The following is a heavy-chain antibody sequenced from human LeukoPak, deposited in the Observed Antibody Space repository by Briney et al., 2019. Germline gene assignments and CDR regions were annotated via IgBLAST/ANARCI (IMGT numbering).Heavy chain of an antibody. CDR3: STSRRGPFDY. CDR2: MNPNSGNT. Sequence: ASVKVSCKASGYTFHSYDINWVRQATGQGLEWMGWMNPNSGNTGYAQKFQGRVTMTRNTSISTAYMEPSSLRSDDTAVYYCSTSRRGPFDYWGQGTLVTVSS. V-gene: IGHV1-8*01. J-gene: IGHJ4*02. CDR1: GYTFHSYD.